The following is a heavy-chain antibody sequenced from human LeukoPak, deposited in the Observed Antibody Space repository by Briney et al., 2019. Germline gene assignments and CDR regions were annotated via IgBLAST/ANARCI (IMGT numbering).Heavy chain of an antibody. J-gene: IGHJ4*02. CDR1: GFTFSSYN. CDR2: ISSSSSYI. Sequence: GGSLGLSCAASGFTFSSYNMNWVRQAPGKGLEWVSSISSSSSYIYYADSVKGRFTISRDNAKNSLYLQMNSLRAEDTAVYYCARDLEVAAAPDYWGQGTLVTVSS. D-gene: IGHD2-15*01. CDR3: ARDLEVAAAPDY. V-gene: IGHV3-21*01.